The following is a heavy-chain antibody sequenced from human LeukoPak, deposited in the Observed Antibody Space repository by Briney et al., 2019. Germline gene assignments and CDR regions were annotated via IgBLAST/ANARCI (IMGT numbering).Heavy chain of an antibody. CDR2: IYPGDSDT. D-gene: IGHD3-22*01. J-gene: IGHJ4*02. CDR1: GYSFTSYW. V-gene: IGHV5-51*01. Sequence: GESLKISCKGSGYSFTSYWIGWVRQMPGKGLEWMGIIYPGDSDTRYSPSFQGQVTISADKSISTAYLQWSSLKASDTAMYYCARDGPNYYDSSGYYDYRGQGTLVTVSS. CDR3: ARDGPNYYDSSGYYDY.